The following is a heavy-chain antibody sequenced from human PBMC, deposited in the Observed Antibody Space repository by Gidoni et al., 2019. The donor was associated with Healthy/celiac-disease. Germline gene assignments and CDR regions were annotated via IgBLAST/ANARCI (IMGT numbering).Heavy chain of an antibody. J-gene: IGHJ3*02. CDR2: IYYSGST. D-gene: IGHD3-10*01. Sequence: GLEWIGYIYYSGSTNYNPSLKSRVTISVDTSKNQFSLKLSSVTAADTAVYYCARAGGMVRGVIILAFDIWGQGTMVTVSS. CDR3: ARAGGMVRGVIILAFDI. V-gene: IGHV4-59*01.